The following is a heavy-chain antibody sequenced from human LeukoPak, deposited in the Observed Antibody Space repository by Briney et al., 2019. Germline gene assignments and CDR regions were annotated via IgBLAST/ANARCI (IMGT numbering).Heavy chain of an antibody. Sequence: GESLKISCKGSGYSFTSYCIGWVRQMPGKGLGWMGIIYPGDSDTRYSPSFQGQVTISADKSISTAYLQWSSLKASDTAMYYCARGEIAAAGTFDYWGQGTLVTVSS. CDR2: IYPGDSDT. CDR3: ARGEIAAAGTFDY. V-gene: IGHV5-51*01. D-gene: IGHD6-13*01. CDR1: GYSFTSYC. J-gene: IGHJ4*02.